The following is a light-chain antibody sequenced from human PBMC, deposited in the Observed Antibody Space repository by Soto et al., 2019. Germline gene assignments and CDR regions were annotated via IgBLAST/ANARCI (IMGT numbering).Light chain of an antibody. CDR1: QSVSSNY. J-gene: IGKJ1*01. CDR2: GAS. V-gene: IGKV3-20*01. CDR3: QQYGAAPRT. Sequence: EIVLTQSPGTLSLSPWERATLSCRASQSVSSNYLAWYQQKPGQAPRLLIYGASTRATGIPDRFSGSGSGTAFTLTISRREAADSAVYYCQQYGAAPRTFGQGTKVDIK.